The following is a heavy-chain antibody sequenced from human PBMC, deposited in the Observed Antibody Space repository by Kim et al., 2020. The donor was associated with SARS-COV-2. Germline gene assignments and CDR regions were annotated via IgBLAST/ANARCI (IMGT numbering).Heavy chain of an antibody. Sequence: ASVKVSCKASGYTFTGYYMHWVRQAPGQGLEWMGWINPNSGGTNYAQKFQGRVTMTRDTSISTAYMELSRLRSDDTAVYYCARAGFRRDGYNLGDYWGQGTLVTVSS. CDR3: ARAGFRRDGYNLGDY. D-gene: IGHD5-12*01. V-gene: IGHV1-2*02. CDR1: GYTFTGYY. J-gene: IGHJ4*02. CDR2: INPNSGGT.